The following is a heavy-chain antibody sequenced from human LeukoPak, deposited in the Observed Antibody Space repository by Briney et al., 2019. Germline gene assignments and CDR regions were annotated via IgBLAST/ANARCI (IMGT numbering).Heavy chain of an antibody. CDR1: GYTFTSYG. CDR2: ISAYNANT. J-gene: IGHJ4*02. D-gene: IGHD3-22*01. CDR3: ARVLITMIVETLTYYFDY. V-gene: IGHV1-18*01. Sequence: GSVKVSCKTSGYTFTSYGISWVRQAPGQGLEWMGWISAYNANTNYAQKVQGRVTMTTDTSTSTAYMELRSLRSDDTAVYYCARVLITMIVETLTYYFDYWGQGTLVTVSS.